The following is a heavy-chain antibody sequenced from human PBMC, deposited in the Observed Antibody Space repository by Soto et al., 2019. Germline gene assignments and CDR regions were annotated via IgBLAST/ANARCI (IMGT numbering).Heavy chain of an antibody. CDR2: IIPIFGTA. CDR1: GGTFSSYT. D-gene: IGHD3-10*01. V-gene: IGHV1-69*13. Sequence: SVKVSCKASGGTFSSYTISWVRQAPGQGLEWMGGIIPIFGTANYAQKFQGRVTITADESTSTAYMELSSLRSEDTAVYYCARATGAAEYFQHWGQGTLVTVSS. J-gene: IGHJ1*01. CDR3: ARATGAAEYFQH.